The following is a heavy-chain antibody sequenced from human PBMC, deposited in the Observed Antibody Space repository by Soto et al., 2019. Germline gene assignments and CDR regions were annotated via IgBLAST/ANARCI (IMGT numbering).Heavy chain of an antibody. CDR3: ARDLIFFVISSGFAKGYSFYAMTV. J-gene: IGHJ6*02. CDR2: ISSSGSSI. D-gene: IGHD6-25*01. V-gene: IGHV3-21*06. CDR1: EVTFVNYG. Sequence: VGFLRLSCAASEVTFVNYGIHWIRQAPGKELEWVSSISSSGSSIFYADSVKGRFTISRDNAKNSLFLQMNSLRVEDTAVYYCARDLIFFVISSGFAKGYSFYAMTVWGQGTSVTVSS.